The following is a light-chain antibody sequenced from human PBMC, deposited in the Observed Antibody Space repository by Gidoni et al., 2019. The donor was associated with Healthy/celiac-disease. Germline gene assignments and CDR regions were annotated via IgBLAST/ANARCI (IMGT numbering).Light chain of an antibody. J-gene: IGKJ1*01. V-gene: IGKV1-33*01. CDR1: KDISNY. CDR3: QQYDNLLPWT. CDR2: DAS. Sequence: QMTQSPSSLSASVGDRVTITCQASKDISNYLNWYQQKPGKAPKLLIYDASNLETGVPSRFSGSGSGTDFTFPIRSLQPEDIATYYCQQYDNLLPWTFGQGTKVEIK.